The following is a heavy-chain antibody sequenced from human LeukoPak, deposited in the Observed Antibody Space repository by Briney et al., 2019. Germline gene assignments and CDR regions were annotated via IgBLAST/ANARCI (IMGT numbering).Heavy chain of an antibody. Sequence: PGGSLRLSCAASGFTFSDYYMSWIRQAPGKGLEWVSYISSSGSTIYYADSVKGRFTISRDNAKNSLYLQMNSLRAEDTAVYYCARDLTYYDFWSGYYTGWFDPWGQGTLVTVSS. D-gene: IGHD3-3*01. CDR2: ISSSGSTI. J-gene: IGHJ5*02. V-gene: IGHV3-11*01. CDR1: GFTFSDYY. CDR3: ARDLTYYDFWSGYYTGWFDP.